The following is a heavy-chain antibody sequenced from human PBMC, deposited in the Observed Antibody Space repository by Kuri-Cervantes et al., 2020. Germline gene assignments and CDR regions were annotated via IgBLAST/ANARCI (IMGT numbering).Heavy chain of an antibody. CDR3: ARGEWLRFGMYYFDY. CDR1: GGSIGSSSYY. D-gene: IGHD5-12*01. Sequence: GSLRLSCTVSGGSIGSSSYYWGWIRQPPGKGLEWIGSIYYSGSTYYNPSLKSRVTISVDTSKNQFSLKLSPVTAADTAVYYCARGEWLRFGMYYFDYWGQGTLVTVSS. CDR2: IYYSGST. V-gene: IGHV4-39*07. J-gene: IGHJ4*02.